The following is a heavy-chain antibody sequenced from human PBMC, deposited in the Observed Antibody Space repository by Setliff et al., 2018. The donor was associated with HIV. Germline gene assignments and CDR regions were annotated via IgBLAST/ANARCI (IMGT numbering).Heavy chain of an antibody. CDR2: INHSGGT. CDR3: ARGWGHDGFDF. D-gene: IGHD7-27*01. Sequence: PSETLSLTCAVYGRSFSGYYWNWIRQSPGKGLEWIGEINHSGGTNYNPSLKSRVTMSIATSKNQFSLNVSSVTSADTAVYYCARGWGHDGFDFWGQGTMVTVSS. J-gene: IGHJ3*01. CDR1: GRSFSGYY. V-gene: IGHV4-34*01.